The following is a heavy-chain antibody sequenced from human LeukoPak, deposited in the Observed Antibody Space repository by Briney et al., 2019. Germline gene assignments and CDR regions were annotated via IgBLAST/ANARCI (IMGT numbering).Heavy chain of an antibody. CDR1: GGTFSGYY. J-gene: IGHJ4*02. Sequence: AETLSLTCAVYGGTFSGYYWSWIRQPPGKGLEWVGEINHSGSTNYNPSLMSRGSILVDKSKNQFSLMLRNVTAADTAVYYRARLSGGWSFNSWGPGTLVTVSS. D-gene: IGHD6-19*01. V-gene: IGHV4-34*01. CDR2: INHSGST. CDR3: ARLSGGWSFNS.